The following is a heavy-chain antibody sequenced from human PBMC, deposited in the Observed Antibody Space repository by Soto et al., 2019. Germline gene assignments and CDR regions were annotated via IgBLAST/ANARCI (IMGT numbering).Heavy chain of an antibody. V-gene: IGHV3-9*01. Sequence: GGSLRLSCAASGFTFDDYAMHWVRQAPGKGLEWVSGISWNSGSIGYADSVKGRFTISRDNAKNSLYLQMNSLRAEDTALYYCAKDIYRPLAAGTHFDYWGQGTLVTVSS. CDR1: GFTFDDYA. CDR2: ISWNSGSI. D-gene: IGHD6-13*01. J-gene: IGHJ4*02. CDR3: AKDIYRPLAAGTHFDY.